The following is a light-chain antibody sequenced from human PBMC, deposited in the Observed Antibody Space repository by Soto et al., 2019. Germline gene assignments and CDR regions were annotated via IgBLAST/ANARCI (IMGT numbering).Light chain of an antibody. CDR1: QSVTNY. CDR3: QQYGGAPYT. Sequence: EIFMTQSPDTVSLSPGERATLTCRASQSVTNYIAWYQQRPGQAPRLLIYDASNRATGVPARFSGSGSGTDFTLTISRLEPEDFAVYYCQQYGGAPYTFGRGTKVDIK. CDR2: DAS. J-gene: IGKJ4*02. V-gene: IGKV3-11*01.